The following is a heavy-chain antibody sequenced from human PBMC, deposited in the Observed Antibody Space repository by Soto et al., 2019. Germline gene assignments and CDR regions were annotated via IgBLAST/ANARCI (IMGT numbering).Heavy chain of an antibody. D-gene: IGHD1-7*01. CDR3: GSLTWNYADY. V-gene: IGHV3-74*01. Sequence: VQLVESGGGLVQPGGSLTLSCAASGFSFSSYWMHWVRQPPGKGLVWVSGIRGDGSGTSYADSVKGRFTISRDNAKNTLYLQIDSLRPEDTAVYYCGSLTWNYADYWGQGTLVTVSS. CDR1: GFSFSSYW. J-gene: IGHJ4*02. CDR2: IRGDGSGT.